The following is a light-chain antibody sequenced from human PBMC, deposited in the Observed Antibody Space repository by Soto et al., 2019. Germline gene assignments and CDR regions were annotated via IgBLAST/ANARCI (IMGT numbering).Light chain of an antibody. CDR2: EVV. Sequence: QYALTQPPCASVSPGQSVTISCTGTKSDIGVYDFVSWYQHHPGKAPRLIIYEVVQRPSGVPDRFSGSKSGNTASLTVSGLQAADEADYFCKSYAGSNTYVFGSGTKVTVL. J-gene: IGLJ1*01. CDR3: KSYAGSNTYV. CDR1: KSDIGVYDF. V-gene: IGLV2-8*01.